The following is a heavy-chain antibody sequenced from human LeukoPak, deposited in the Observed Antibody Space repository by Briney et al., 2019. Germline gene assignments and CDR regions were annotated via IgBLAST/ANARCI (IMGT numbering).Heavy chain of an antibody. CDR2: ISSSSNNI. V-gene: IGHV3-11*01. J-gene: IGHJ5*02. CDR3: ARAAGWFDP. Sequence: GGSLRLSCAASGFTFSDYYMTWIRQAPGKGLEWVSYISSSSNNIHYANSVRGRFTISRDNAKNSVYLQMNSLRAEDTAIYYCARAAGWFDPWGQGTLVNGSS. CDR1: GFTFSDYY. D-gene: IGHD6-25*01.